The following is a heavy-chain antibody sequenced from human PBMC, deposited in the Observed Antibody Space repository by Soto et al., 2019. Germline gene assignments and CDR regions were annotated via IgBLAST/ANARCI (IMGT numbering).Heavy chain of an antibody. CDR2: IFPGDSET. D-gene: IGHD6-19*01. J-gene: IGHJ4*02. V-gene: IGHV5-51*01. Sequence: RGESLKISCKVSGYSFTNFWIGWVRQMPGQGLEWMGIIFPGDSETRYSPSFEGQVTISVDKSIATAYLQWSSLKASDSAMYYCARSYSSAWFGAEFDYWGQGPLVTVFS. CDR1: GYSFTNFW. CDR3: ARSYSSAWFGAEFDY.